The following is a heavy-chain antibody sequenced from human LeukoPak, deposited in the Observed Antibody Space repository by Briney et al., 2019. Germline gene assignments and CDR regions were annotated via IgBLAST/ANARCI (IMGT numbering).Heavy chain of an antibody. J-gene: IGHJ6*03. CDR3: AKASTDYDILTGDYYYYMDV. CDR1: GFTFSSYG. V-gene: IGHV3-30*02. Sequence: GGSLRLSCAASGFTFSSYGMHWVRQAPGKGLEWVAFIRYDGSNKYYADSVKGRFTISRDNSKNTLYLQMNSLRAEDTAVYYCAKASTDYDILTGDYYYYMDVWGKGTTVTVSS. CDR2: IRYDGSNK. D-gene: IGHD3-9*01.